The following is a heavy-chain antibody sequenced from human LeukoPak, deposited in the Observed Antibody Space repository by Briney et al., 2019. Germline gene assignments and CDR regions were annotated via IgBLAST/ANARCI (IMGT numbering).Heavy chain of an antibody. CDR1: GFTVSSNY. CDR2: IYSGGST. J-gene: IGHJ5*02. V-gene: IGHV3-53*01. CDR3: ARDTPYYYDSSGYSAS. D-gene: IGHD3-22*01. Sequence: GGSLRLSYAASGFTVSSNYMSWVRQAPGKGLEWVSVIYSGGSTYYADSVKGRFTISRDNSKNTLYLQMNSLRAEDTAVYYCARDTPYYYDSSGYSASWGQGTLVTVSS.